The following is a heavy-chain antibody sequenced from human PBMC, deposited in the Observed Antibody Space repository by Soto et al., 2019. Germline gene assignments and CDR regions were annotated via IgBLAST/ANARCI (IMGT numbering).Heavy chain of an antibody. CDR1: GGTFSRYA. J-gene: IGHJ6*02. Sequence: SVKVSCKASGGTFSRYAISLVRQAPGQGLEWMGGIIPIFGTANYAQKFQGRVTITADESTSTAYMELSSLRSEDTAVYYCAIYYYDSSGYRAFYYYYGMDVWGQGITVTVSS. CDR3: AIYYYDSSGYRAFYYYYGMDV. CDR2: IIPIFGTA. V-gene: IGHV1-69*13. D-gene: IGHD3-22*01.